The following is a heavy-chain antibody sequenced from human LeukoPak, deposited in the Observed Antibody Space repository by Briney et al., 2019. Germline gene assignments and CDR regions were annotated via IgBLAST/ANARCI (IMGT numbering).Heavy chain of an antibody. J-gene: IGHJ4*02. CDR1: GYTFTDYY. V-gene: IGHV1-2*02. Sequence: ASVKVSCKASGYTFTDYYMYXXXQAPGQGLXXXXXINPNSGDTFYAQKFQGRVTMTRDTSISTAYMELSRLRSDDTAVYYCARVMKATVRTSNFDYWGQGTLVTVSS. CDR3: ARVMKATVRTSNFDY. CDR2: INPNSGDT. D-gene: IGHD4-17*01.